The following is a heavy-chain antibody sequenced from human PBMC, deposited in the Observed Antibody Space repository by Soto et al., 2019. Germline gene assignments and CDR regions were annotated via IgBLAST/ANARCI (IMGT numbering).Heavy chain of an antibody. CDR2: INGDGSTT. D-gene: IGHD3-22*01. CDR1: GFTFSSYG. V-gene: IGHV3-74*01. CDR3: ARPRYDGSGTPFDH. Sequence: GSLRLSCAASGFTFSSYGMHWVRQAPGKGLVWVSRINGDGSTTTYADSVKGRFIISRDNAKNMLYLQMNSLTAEDTAVYYCARPRYDGSGTPFDHWGQGTLVTVSS. J-gene: IGHJ4*02.